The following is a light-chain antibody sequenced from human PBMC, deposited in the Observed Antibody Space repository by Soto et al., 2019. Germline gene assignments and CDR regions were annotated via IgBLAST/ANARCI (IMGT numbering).Light chain of an antibody. CDR3: QSYDSSLRVV. V-gene: IGLV1-40*01. J-gene: IGLJ1*01. Sequence: QSALTQPPSVSGAPGQRVTISCTGSSSNIGAGYDVHWYQQLPGTAPKLLIYGNSNRPSGVPDRFSGSKSGTSASLAITGLQAEDEADYYCQSYDSSLRVVFGTGTKVTVL. CDR2: GNS. CDR1: SSNIGAGYD.